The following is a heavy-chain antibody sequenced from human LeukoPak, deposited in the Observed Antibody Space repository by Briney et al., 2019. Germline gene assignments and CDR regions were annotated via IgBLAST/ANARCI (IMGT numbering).Heavy chain of an antibody. J-gene: IGHJ6*03. CDR2: IYPGDSDT. CDR3: ARVYPYGSGSYYRSYYYYMDV. CDR1: GYSFTSYW. V-gene: IGHV5-51*01. D-gene: IGHD3-10*01. Sequence: GESLKISCKGSGYSFTSYWIGWVRQMPGKGLEWMGIIYPGDSDTRYSPSFQGQVTISADKSISTAYLQWSSLKASDTAMYYCARVYPYGSGSYYRSYYYYMDVWGKGTTVTISS.